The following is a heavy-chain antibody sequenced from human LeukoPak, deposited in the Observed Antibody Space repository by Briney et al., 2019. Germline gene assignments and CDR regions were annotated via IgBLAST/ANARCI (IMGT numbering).Heavy chain of an antibody. D-gene: IGHD3-22*01. CDR1: GFTFSSYS. V-gene: IGHV3-21*01. Sequence: GGSLRLSCAASGFTFSSYSMNWVRQAPGKGLEWVSSISSSSSYIYYADSVKGRFTISRDNAKNSLYLQMNSLRAEDTAVYYCASQSRDYYDSSGYPRFDYWGQGTLVTVSS. CDR2: ISSSSSYI. J-gene: IGHJ4*02. CDR3: ASQSRDYYDSSGYPRFDY.